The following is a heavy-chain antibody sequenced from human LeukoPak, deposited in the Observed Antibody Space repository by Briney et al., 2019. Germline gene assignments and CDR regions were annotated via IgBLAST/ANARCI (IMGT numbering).Heavy chain of an antibody. V-gene: IGHV1-2*02. J-gene: IGHJ6*03. CDR1: GYTFTGYY. CDR3: ARAGQQLGDRYYYYYMDV. CDR2: INPNSGGT. D-gene: IGHD6-13*01. Sequence: GASVKVSCKASGYTFTGYYMHWVRQAPGQGLEWMGWINPNSGGTNYAQKFQGRVTMTRDTSISTAYMELSRLRSDDTAVYYCARAGQQLGDRYYYYYMDVWGKGTTVTVSS.